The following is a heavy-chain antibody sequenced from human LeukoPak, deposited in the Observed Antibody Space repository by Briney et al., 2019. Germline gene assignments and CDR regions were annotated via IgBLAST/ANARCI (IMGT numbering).Heavy chain of an antibody. D-gene: IGHD2-2*01. V-gene: IGHV3-15*01. CDR3: TTAVAAPRKKYQLPFDY. Sequence: PGGSLRLSCAASGFTFSNAWMSWVRQAPGKGLEWVGRIKSKTDGGTTDYAAPVKGRFTISRDDSKNTLYLQMNSLKTEDTAVYYCTTAVAAPRKKYQLPFDYWGQGTLVTVSS. J-gene: IGHJ4*02. CDR2: IKSKTDGGTT. CDR1: GFTFSNAW.